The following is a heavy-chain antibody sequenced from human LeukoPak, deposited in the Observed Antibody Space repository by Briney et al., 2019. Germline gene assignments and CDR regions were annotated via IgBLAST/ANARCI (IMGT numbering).Heavy chain of an antibody. Sequence: ASVKVSCKASGYTFTSYYMHWVRQAPGQGLEWMGIINPSGGSTSYAQKFQGRVTMTRDTSISTAYMELSRLRSDDTAVYYCARDHYGDYYYYMDVWGKGTTVTISS. J-gene: IGHJ6*03. V-gene: IGHV1-46*01. CDR2: INPSGGST. CDR3: ARDHYGDYYYYMDV. D-gene: IGHD4-17*01. CDR1: GYTFTSYY.